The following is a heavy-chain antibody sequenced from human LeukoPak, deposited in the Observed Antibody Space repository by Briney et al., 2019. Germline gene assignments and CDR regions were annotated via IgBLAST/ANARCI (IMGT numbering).Heavy chain of an antibody. V-gene: IGHV3-23*01. D-gene: IGHD1-26*01. CDR2: ISGSGAST. Sequence: GGSLRLSCLTSGFTLSTNAMSWVRQAPGKGLEWISGISGSGASTYYADSVKGRFTISRDGSRNTLYLQMNSLRGDDTAVYYCAKDVGKWESLHFFDYWGQGTLVTVSS. CDR3: AKDVGKWESLHFFDY. CDR1: GFTLSTNA. J-gene: IGHJ4*02.